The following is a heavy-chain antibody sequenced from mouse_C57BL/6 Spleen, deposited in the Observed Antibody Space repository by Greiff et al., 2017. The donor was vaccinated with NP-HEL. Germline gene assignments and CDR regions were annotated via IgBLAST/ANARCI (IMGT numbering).Heavy chain of an antibody. Sequence: EVNLVESGGGLVKPGGSLKLSCAASGFTFSSYAMSWVRQTPEKRLEWVATISDGGSYTYYPDNVKGRFTISRDNAKNNLYLHMSHLKSEDTAMYYCARKDYGDDEFAYWGQGTLVTVSA. J-gene: IGHJ3*01. V-gene: IGHV5-4*03. D-gene: IGHD2-2*01. CDR2: ISDGGSYT. CDR1: GFTFSSYA. CDR3: ARKDYGDDEFAY.